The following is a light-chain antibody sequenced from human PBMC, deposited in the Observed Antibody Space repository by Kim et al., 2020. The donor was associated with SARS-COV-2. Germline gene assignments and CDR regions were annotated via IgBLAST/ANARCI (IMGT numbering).Light chain of an antibody. J-gene: IGLJ3*02. Sequence: APGGTARSTGGGNEVGGIKVQWYQQRPGEGEGLVVSDDTGRPSGIPGRFSGSNSGNTASLTSNRVEAVDEADYYCQVWDGSSDHWVFGGGTQLTVL. CDR1: EVGGIK. CDR3: QVWDGSSDHWV. CDR2: DDT. V-gene: IGLV3-21*02.